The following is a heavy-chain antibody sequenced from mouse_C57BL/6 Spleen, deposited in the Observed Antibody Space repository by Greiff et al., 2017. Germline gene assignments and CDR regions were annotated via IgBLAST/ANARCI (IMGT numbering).Heavy chain of an antibody. V-gene: IGHV14-4*01. CDR1: GFNIKDDY. D-gene: IGHD2-5*01. CDR2: IDTENGDT. Sequence: EVQGVESGAELVRPGASVKLSCTASGFNIKDDYMHWVKQRPEQGLEWIGWIDTENGDTEYASKFPGKATISADTSSNTVYLQLSSLTSEDTAVYYCITGYSNYFDYWGQGTTLTVSS. J-gene: IGHJ2*01. CDR3: ITGYSNYFDY.